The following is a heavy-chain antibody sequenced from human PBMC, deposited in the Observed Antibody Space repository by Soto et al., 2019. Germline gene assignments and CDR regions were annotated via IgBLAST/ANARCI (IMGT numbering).Heavy chain of an antibody. CDR1: GGTISRYY. CDR3: ARDLWGYCGTDCYPLDV. J-gene: IGHJ6*02. Sequence: QVQLQESGPGLVKPSETLSLTCTVSGGTISRYYWSWIRQPPGKGLEWIGYMYNTGSTVYNPSFKSPITIPVDTSRNRYSLKLNYVTAADTAVYYCARDLWGYCGTDCYPLDVWGQETTVTVSS. V-gene: IGHV4-59*01. CDR2: MYNTGST. D-gene: IGHD2-21*02.